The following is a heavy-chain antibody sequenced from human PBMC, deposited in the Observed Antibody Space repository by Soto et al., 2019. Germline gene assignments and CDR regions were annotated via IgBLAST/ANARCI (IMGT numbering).Heavy chain of an antibody. CDR2: IWYDGSNK. Sequence: GGSLRLSCAASGFTFSSYGMHWVRQAPGKGLEWVAVIWYDGSNKYYADSVKGRFTISRDNSKNTLYLQMNSLRAEDTAVYYCASLMVRGVIGYWGQGTLVTVSS. D-gene: IGHD3-10*01. V-gene: IGHV3-33*01. CDR3: ASLMVRGVIGY. CDR1: GFTFSSYG. J-gene: IGHJ4*02.